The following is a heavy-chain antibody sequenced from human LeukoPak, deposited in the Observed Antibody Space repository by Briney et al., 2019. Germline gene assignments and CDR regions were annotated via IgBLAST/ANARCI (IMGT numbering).Heavy chain of an antibody. CDR1: GFTFSRYT. D-gene: IGHD3-3*01. J-gene: IGHJ4*02. V-gene: IGHV3-21*01. CDR2: IISRSDYI. Sequence: GGSLRLSCTASGFTFSRYTMHWVRQAPGKGLEWVSSIISRSDYIYDADSVKGRFTISRDNAKNSLYLQMNSLRAEHTAVYYCAREGSGLGYFDYWGQGTLVTVSS. CDR3: AREGSGLGYFDY.